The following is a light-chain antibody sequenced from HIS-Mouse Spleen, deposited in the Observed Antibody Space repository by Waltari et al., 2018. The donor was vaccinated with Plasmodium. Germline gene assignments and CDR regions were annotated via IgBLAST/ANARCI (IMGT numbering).Light chain of an antibody. V-gene: IGKV3-20*01. J-gene: IGKJ1*01. CDR2: GAS. Sequence: EIVLTQSPGTLSLSPGARATLSCRASQRVSSSYLAWYQQKPGQAPRLLIYGASSRATGIPDRCSGSGSGTDFTLTISRLEPEDFAVYYCQQYGSSGTFGQGTKVEIK. CDR3: QQYGSSGT. CDR1: QRVSSSY.